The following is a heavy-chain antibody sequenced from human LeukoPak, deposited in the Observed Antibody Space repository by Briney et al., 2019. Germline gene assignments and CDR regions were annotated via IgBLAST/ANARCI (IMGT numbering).Heavy chain of an antibody. CDR1: GYTFSANG. J-gene: IGHJ3*02. V-gene: IGHV3-33*01. D-gene: IGHD2-15*01. CDR3: AREVVAATSAAFDI. CDR2: ISYDGSEK. Sequence: GGSLRLSCAASGYTFSANGMHWIRQAPGKGLEWVGMISYDGSEKYYGDSVKGRFTISRDDSKSTLFLQMNSLRAEDTAVYYCAREVVAATSAAFDIWGQGTMVTVSS.